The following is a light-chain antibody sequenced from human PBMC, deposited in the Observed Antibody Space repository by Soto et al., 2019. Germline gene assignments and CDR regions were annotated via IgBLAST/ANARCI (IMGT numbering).Light chain of an antibody. J-gene: IGKJ1*01. CDR3: QQYADWPRT. V-gene: IGKV3-11*01. CDR1: QSVSSY. Sequence: EIGLTQSPATLSLSPGERATLSCRASQSVSSYLAWYQQKPGQAPRLLIYDASNRATGIPARFSGSGSGTDFTLTISSLEPEDFAVYYCQQYADWPRTFGQGTKVDIK. CDR2: DAS.